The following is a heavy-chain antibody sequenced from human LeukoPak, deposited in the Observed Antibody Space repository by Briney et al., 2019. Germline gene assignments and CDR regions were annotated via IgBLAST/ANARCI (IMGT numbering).Heavy chain of an antibody. CDR3: ARDDLDYDILTPFDY. CDR2: ISSSSSYI. CDR1: GFTFSSYS. D-gene: IGHD3-9*01. Sequence: PGGSLRLSCAASGFTFSSYSMNWVRQAPGKGLEWVSSISSSSSYIYYADSVKGRFTISRDNAKNSLYLQMNSLRAEDTAVYYCARDDLDYDILTPFDYWGQGTLVTVSS. J-gene: IGHJ4*02. V-gene: IGHV3-21*01.